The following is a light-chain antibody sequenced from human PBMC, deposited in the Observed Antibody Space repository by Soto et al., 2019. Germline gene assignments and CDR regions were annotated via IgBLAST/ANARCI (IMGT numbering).Light chain of an antibody. CDR1: SSNIGSNY. CDR2: RNN. Sequence: QSVLTQPPSASGTPGQRVTISCSGSSSNIGSNYVYWYQQLPGTAPKLLIPRNNQRPSGVPDRFSGSKSGTSASLAISGLRSEDEAYYYCAAWDDSLSGYVFGTGTKLTVL. CDR3: AAWDDSLSGYV. J-gene: IGLJ1*01. V-gene: IGLV1-47*01.